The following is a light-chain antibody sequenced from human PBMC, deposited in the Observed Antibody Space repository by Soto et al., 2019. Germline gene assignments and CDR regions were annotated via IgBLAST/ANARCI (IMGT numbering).Light chain of an antibody. V-gene: IGKV3-15*01. Sequence: EIVMTQSPATLSVSPCARATLSFSASQSVSSNLAWYQQKPGQAPRPLIYGASTRATGIPARFSGSGSGTEFTLTISSLQSEDFAVYYCQQYNNWPWTFGQGTKV. J-gene: IGKJ1*01. CDR3: QQYNNWPWT. CDR2: GAS. CDR1: QSVSSN.